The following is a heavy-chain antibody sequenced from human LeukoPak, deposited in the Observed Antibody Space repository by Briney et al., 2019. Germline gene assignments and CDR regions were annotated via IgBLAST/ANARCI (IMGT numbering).Heavy chain of an antibody. CDR1: GFIFSKNW. CDR3: VSRAYCGGNCPFHFDY. V-gene: IGHV3-7*03. D-gene: IGHD2-21*02. CDR2: IKQDGSEQ. J-gene: IGHJ4*02. Sequence: GGSLRLSCAASGFIFSKNWMSWVRQAPGKGLEWVANIKQDGSEQYYVDSVRGRFITSRDNAKNTLFLQMNSLRSEDTAVYYCVSRAYCGGNCPFHFDYWGRGTLVTVSS.